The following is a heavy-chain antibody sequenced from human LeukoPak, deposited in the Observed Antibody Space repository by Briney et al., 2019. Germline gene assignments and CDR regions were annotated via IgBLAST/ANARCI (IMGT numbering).Heavy chain of an antibody. CDR3: ARGYEKFGELSPLSY. J-gene: IGHJ4*02. CDR1: GGSISSYY. D-gene: IGHD3-10*01. V-gene: IGHV4-59*01. CDR2: IYYSGST. Sequence: SETLSLTCTVSGGSISSYYWSWIRQPPGKGLEWIGYIYYSGSTNYNPSLKSRVTISVDTHKNHFSMNLSSVSGGDTGVYYCARGYEKFGELSPLSYWGQGTLVTVSS.